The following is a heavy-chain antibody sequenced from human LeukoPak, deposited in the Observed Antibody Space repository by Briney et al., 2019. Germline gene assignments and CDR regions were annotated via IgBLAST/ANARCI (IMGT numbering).Heavy chain of an antibody. CDR2: IYSGGSI. Sequence: PGGSLSLSCAASGLTVSSYISWVLQAPGKGLEWVSVIYSGGSIYYADSVKGRFTISRDKSKNTLYLQMNSLRAEDTAVYYCARPPYGGVDYWGQGTLVTVSS. CDR1: GLTVSSY. CDR3: ARPPYGGVDY. J-gene: IGHJ4*02. D-gene: IGHD4-23*01. V-gene: IGHV3-66*04.